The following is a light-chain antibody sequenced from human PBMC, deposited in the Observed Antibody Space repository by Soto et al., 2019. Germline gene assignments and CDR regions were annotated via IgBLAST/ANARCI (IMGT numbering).Light chain of an antibody. Sequence: EIVMTQSPASLSVSPGERATLSCRASESVSTNLAWYQQKPGQPPRLLIYAASTRATGVPARFSGSGSRTEFTLTISSLQSEDFAVYYCQQYDIATGFGGGTKVEIK. V-gene: IGKV3-15*01. CDR2: AAS. CDR1: ESVSTN. CDR3: QQYDIATG. J-gene: IGKJ4*01.